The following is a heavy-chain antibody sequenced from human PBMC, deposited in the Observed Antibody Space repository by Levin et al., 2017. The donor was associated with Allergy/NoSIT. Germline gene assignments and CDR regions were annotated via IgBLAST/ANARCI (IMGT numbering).Heavy chain of an antibody. D-gene: IGHD3-3*01. CDR1: GYSFTSYW. Sequence: GESLKISCKGSGYSFTSYWIGWVRQMPGKGLEWMGIIYPGDSDTRYSPSFQGQVTISADKSISTAYLQWSSLKASDTAMYYCAGRGGGYDFWSGYYTEYWCDPWGQGTLVTVSS. V-gene: IGHV5-51*01. CDR2: IYPGDSDT. CDR3: AGRGGGYDFWSGYYTEYWCDP. J-gene: IGHJ5*02.